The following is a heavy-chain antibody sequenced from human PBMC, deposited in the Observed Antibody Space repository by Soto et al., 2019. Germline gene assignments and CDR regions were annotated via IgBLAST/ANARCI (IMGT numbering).Heavy chain of an antibody. D-gene: IGHD1-26*01. CDR2: IFWNDER. Sequence: SGPTLVNPTEALTLTCTVSGFSLSKARMGVSWIRQPPGKALEWLAHIFWNDERSYNTSLKSRLTISRDTSKSQVVLTMTNVDPVDTGTYFCARALREGLPIYYFDSWGQGTLVTVSS. CDR3: ARALREGLPIYYFDS. J-gene: IGHJ4*02. V-gene: IGHV2-26*01. CDR1: GFSLSKARMG.